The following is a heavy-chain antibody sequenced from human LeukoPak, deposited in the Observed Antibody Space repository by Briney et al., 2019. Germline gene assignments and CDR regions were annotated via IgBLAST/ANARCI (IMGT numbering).Heavy chain of an antibody. CDR2: IWYDGSNK. V-gene: IGHV3-33*08. CDR3: ARERITMVRGVTHYYYYGMDV. J-gene: IGHJ6*02. D-gene: IGHD3-10*01. CDR1: GLTFSSYG. Sequence: GGSLRLSCAASGLTFSSYGMHWVRQAPGKGLEWVAVIWYDGSNKYYADSVKGRFTISRDNSKDTLYLQMNSLRAEDTAVYYCARERITMVRGVTHYYYYGMDVWGQGTTVTVSS.